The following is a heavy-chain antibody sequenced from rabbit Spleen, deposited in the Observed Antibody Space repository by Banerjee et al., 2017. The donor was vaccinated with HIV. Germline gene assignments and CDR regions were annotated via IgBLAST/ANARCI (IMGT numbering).Heavy chain of an antibody. CDR2: IYAGSSGTT. CDR1: GFSFSRSYW. J-gene: IGHJ6*01. V-gene: IGHV1S45*01. CDR3: AKSDAAGSWSLDL. Sequence: QEQLKETGGGLVQPGGSLTLSCKASGFSFSRSYWICWVRQAPGKGLEWIACIYAGSSGTTYYASWAKGRFTISMTSSTTVTLQMTSLTAADTATYFCAKSDAAGSWSLDLWGPGTLVTVS. D-gene: IGHD4-2*01.